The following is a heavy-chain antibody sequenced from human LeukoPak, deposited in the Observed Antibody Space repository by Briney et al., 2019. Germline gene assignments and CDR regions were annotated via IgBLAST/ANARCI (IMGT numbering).Heavy chain of an antibody. Sequence: GGSLRLSCAASGFTFSTYSMNWVRQAPGKGLEWVSYINSGSSTIYYADSVKGRFTISRDNSKNTLYLQMNSLRAEDTAVYYCAKLVLRYFDWLMDYWGQGTLVTVSS. CDR3: AKLVLRYFDWLMDY. CDR1: GFTFSTYS. D-gene: IGHD3-9*01. CDR2: INSGSSTI. V-gene: IGHV3-48*01. J-gene: IGHJ4*02.